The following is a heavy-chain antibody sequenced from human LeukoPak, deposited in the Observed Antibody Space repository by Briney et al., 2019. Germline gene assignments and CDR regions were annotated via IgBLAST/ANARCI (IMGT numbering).Heavy chain of an antibody. CDR2: IIPVFDRP. Sequence: ASVKVSCKTTGGRFKSYGFSWVRQAPGQGLEWMGGIIPVFDRPTYAQKFEGRVTITADKSTKTTYMEISSLTSDDTAVYYCARDAQWELRAFDVWGQGTVVIVSS. CDR3: ARDAQWELRAFDV. J-gene: IGHJ3*01. CDR1: GGRFKSYG. V-gene: IGHV1-69*06. D-gene: IGHD1-26*01.